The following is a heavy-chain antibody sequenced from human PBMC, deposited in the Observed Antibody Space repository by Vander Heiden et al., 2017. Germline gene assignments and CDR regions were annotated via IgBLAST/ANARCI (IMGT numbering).Heavy chain of an antibody. CDR1: GYSISSGSF. J-gene: IGHJ4*02. CDR3: ARENDILTGYRPYYFDY. CDR2: IYHSGST. Sequence: QVQLQESGPGLVKPSETLSLTCAVSGYSISSGSFWGWIRQPPGKGLECIGSIYHSGSTYYNPSLKSRVTISVDTSKNQFSLKLSSVTAADTAVYYCARENDILTGYRPYYFDYWGQGTLVTVSS. D-gene: IGHD3-9*01. V-gene: IGHV4-38-2*02.